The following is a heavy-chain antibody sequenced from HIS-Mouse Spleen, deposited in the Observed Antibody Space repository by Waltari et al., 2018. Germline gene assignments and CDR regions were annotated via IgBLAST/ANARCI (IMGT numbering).Heavy chain of an antibody. CDR2: IYPGDSDT. Sequence: EVQLVQSGAEVQKPGESRTISCKGSGSSFTSYWIGWVRQMPGKGLRWMGIIYPGDSDTRYSPSFQGQVTISADKSISTAYLQWSSLKASDTAMYYCARSHPIAAAETDYWGQGTLVTVSS. CDR1: GSSFTSYW. J-gene: IGHJ4*02. V-gene: IGHV5-51*03. CDR3: ARSHPIAAAETDY. D-gene: IGHD6-13*01.